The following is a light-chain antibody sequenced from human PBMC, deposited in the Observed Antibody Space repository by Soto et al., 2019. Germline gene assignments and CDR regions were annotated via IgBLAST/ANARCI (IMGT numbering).Light chain of an antibody. V-gene: IGKV3-20*01. J-gene: IGKJ4*01. CDR3: QQYGSSPLT. CDR2: GAS. Sequence: EIVLTQSPGTLSLSPGERATLSCRASQSVTSTYLAWYQQKPGQAPRLLIYGASNRATGIPDRFTGSGAGTDFTLTISRLEPEGFAVYYCQQYGSSPLTFGGGTKVEIK. CDR1: QSVTSTY.